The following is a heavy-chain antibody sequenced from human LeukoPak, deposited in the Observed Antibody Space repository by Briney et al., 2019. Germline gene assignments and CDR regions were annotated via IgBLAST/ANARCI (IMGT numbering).Heavy chain of an antibody. J-gene: IGHJ4*02. V-gene: IGHV3-74*01. CDR2: INSDGINT. Sequence: GGPLRLSCAASGFTFSNYWMHWVRQAPGKGLVWVSRINSDGINTSYADSVKGRFTISRDNAKNTLNLQMNSLRAEDTAVYYCARRFDYWGQGTLVTVSS. CDR3: ARRFDY. CDR1: GFTFSNYW.